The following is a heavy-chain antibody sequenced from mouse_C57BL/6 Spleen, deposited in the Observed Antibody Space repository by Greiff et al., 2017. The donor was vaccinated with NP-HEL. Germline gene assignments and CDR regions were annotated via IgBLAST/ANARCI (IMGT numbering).Heavy chain of an antibody. Sequence: EVKLMESGPGLVKPSQSLSLTCSVTGYSITSGYYWNWIRQFPGNKLEWMGYISYDGSNNYNPSLKNRISITRDTSKNQFFLKLNSVTTEDTATYYCASLYGSSSYYFDYWGQGTTLTVSS. D-gene: IGHD1-1*01. CDR2: ISYDGSN. J-gene: IGHJ2*01. CDR1: GYSITSGYY. V-gene: IGHV3-6*01. CDR3: ASLYGSSSYYFDY.